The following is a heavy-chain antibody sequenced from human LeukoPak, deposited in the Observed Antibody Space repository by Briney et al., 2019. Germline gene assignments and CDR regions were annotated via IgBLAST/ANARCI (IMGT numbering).Heavy chain of an antibody. CDR3: ARSYCNGGSCYLFDY. CDR2: INPTGGST. V-gene: IGHV1-46*01. D-gene: IGHD2-15*01. CDR1: GFRFSTYY. J-gene: IGHJ4*02. Sequence: ASVKVSCKASGFRFSTYYMHWVRQAPGQGLEWMRLINPTGGSTNYAQKFQGRVSITMTTDTSTITVYMEVNSLGSDDTAVYYCARSYCNGGSCYLFDYWGQGTLVTVSS.